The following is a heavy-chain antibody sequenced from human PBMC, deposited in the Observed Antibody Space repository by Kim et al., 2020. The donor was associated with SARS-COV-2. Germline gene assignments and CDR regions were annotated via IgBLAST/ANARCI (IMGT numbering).Heavy chain of an antibody. D-gene: IGHD4-4*01. CDR3: ARDPLGDGYSFSDY. V-gene: IGHV3-53*01. Sequence: GGSLRLSCEASQLTVSRNHMSWVRQAPGKGLDWVSVIYSGGMTSYAGTVKGRFTISRDSSKNTVILEMNSLRAADTAVYYCARDPLGDGYSFSDYWGQG. J-gene: IGHJ4*02. CDR2: IYSGGMT. CDR1: QLTVSRNH.